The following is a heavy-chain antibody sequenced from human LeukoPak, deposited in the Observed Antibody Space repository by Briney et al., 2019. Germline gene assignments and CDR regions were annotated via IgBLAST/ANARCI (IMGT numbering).Heavy chain of an antibody. CDR1: SGSISSIHYY. Sequence: SETLSLTRTVSSGSISSIHYYWSWIRQPPGKGLEWIGYIYYSGSTYYNPSLHSRVTISVDTSKNQFSLKLRSVTAADTAEYYCARESTVITGQGRIFTGNYHGMDVWGHGTTVIVSS. V-gene: IGHV4-30-4*01. CDR3: ARESTVITGQGRIFTGNYHGMDV. J-gene: IGHJ6*02. D-gene: IGHD4-23*01. CDR2: IYYSGST.